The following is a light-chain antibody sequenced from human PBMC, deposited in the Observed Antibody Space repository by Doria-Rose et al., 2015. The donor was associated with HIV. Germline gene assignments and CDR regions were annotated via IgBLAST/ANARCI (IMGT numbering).Light chain of an antibody. J-gene: IGKJ1*01. CDR3: QQYNSYWT. CDR1: QSLSRW. CDR2: KAS. Sequence: RVTITCRASQSLSRWLDWYQQKPGKAPKLLIYKASSLESGVPSRFSGRGSGTEFTLTISSLQPDDFATYYRQQYNSYWTFGQGTKVEIK. V-gene: IGKV1-5*03.